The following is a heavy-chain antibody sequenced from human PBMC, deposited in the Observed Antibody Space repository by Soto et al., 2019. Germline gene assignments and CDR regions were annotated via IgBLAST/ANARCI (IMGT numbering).Heavy chain of an antibody. CDR2: IKQDGSEK. D-gene: IGHD2-8*01. J-gene: IGHJ4*02. CDR3: ARSLAHCTNGVCCFDY. CDR1: GFTFSSYW. Sequence: GGSLRLSCAASGFTFSSYWMSWVRQAPGKGLEWVANIKQDGSEKYYEDSVKGRFTISRDNAKNSMYLQMNSLRAEDTAVYYCARSLAHCTNGVCCFDYWGQGTLVTVSS. V-gene: IGHV3-7*01.